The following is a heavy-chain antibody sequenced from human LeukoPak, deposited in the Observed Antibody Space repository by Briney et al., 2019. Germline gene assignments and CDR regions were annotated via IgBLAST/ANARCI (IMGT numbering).Heavy chain of an antibody. CDR2: INPNSGGT. CDR3: ARSIGGIAAGEDWFDP. V-gene: IGHV1-2*02. D-gene: IGHD6-13*01. J-gene: IGHJ5*02. CDR1: GYTFTGYY. Sequence: ASVKVSCKASGYTFTGYYMHWVRQAPGQGLEWMGWINPNSGGTNYAQKFQGRVTMTRDTSISTAYMELSRLRSDDTAVCYCARSIGGIAAGEDWFDPWGQGTLVTVSS.